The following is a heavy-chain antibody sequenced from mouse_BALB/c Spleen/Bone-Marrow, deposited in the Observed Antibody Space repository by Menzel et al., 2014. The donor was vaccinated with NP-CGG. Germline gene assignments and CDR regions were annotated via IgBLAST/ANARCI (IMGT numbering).Heavy chain of an antibody. V-gene: IGHV1S137*01. CDR2: ISTYYGDA. J-gene: IGHJ4*01. D-gene: IGHD2-14*01. CDR3: ARSGKVRNAMDY. CDR1: GYTFTDYA. Sequence: LRESGAELVRPGVSVKISCKGSGYTFTDYAMHWVKQSHAKSLEWIGVISTYYGDASYNQKFKGKATMTVDKSSSTAYMELARLTSEDSAIYYCARSGKVRNAMDYWGQGTSVTVSS.